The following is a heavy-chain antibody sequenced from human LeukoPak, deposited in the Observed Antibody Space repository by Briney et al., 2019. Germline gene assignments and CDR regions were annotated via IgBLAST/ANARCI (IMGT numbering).Heavy chain of an antibody. Sequence: GGSLRLSCAASGFTFSVYWMSWVRQAPGKGLEWVANIKEDGSVKYYVDSLKGRFTISRDNAKNSLYLQMNSLRAEDTVVYYCARIGYSSSSFDYWGQGTLVTVSS. V-gene: IGHV3-7*01. CDR3: ARIGYSSSSFDY. J-gene: IGHJ4*02. D-gene: IGHD6-13*01. CDR1: GFTFSVYW. CDR2: IKEDGSVK.